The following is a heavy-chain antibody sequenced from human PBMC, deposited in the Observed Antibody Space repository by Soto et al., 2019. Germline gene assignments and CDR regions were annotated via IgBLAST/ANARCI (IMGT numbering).Heavy chain of an antibody. Sequence: SETLSLTCAVYGGSFSGYYWSWIRQPSGKGLEWIGEINHSGSTNYNPSLKSRVTISVDTSKNQFSLKLSSVTAADTAVYYCARGVMVVARFYYYMDVWGKGTTVTVSS. V-gene: IGHV4-34*01. D-gene: IGHD2-15*01. J-gene: IGHJ6*03. CDR1: GGSFSGYY. CDR2: INHSGST. CDR3: ARGVMVVARFYYYMDV.